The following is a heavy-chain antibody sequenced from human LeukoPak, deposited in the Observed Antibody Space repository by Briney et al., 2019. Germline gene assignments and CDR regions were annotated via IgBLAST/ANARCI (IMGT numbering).Heavy chain of an antibody. Sequence: GESLQISCKGSGSPFTSYWIGWVRQLPGKDLKWMGIIYPADSDTRYSPSLQGQVTISADKSISTAYLQWSSLKASDTAMYYCARSHYSHGFDYWGQGTLVTGSS. CDR1: GSPFTSYW. CDR3: ARSHYSHGFDY. J-gene: IGHJ4*02. D-gene: IGHD4-11*01. V-gene: IGHV5-51*01. CDR2: IYPADSDT.